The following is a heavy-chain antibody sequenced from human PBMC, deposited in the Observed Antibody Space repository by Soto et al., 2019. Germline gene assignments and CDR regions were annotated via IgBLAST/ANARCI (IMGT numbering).Heavy chain of an antibody. CDR2: IIPIFGTA. D-gene: IGHD2-2*01. V-gene: IGHV1-69*13. Sequence: SVKVSCKASGGTFSSYAISWVRQAPGQGLEWMGGIIPIFGTANYAQKFQGRVTITADESTSTAYMELSSLRSEDTAVYYCASARGMPNYYYGMDVWGQGTTVTVSS. J-gene: IGHJ6*02. CDR3: ASARGMPNYYYGMDV. CDR1: GGTFSSYA.